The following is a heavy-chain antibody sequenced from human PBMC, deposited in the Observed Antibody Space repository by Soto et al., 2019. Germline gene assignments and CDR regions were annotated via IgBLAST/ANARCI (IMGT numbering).Heavy chain of an antibody. CDR2: IGSSGNTI. CDR1: GFTFSIYN. J-gene: IGHJ4*02. CDR3: ASHGSGSYYRGSSDY. D-gene: IGHD3-10*01. Sequence: GGSLRLSCAASGFTFSIYNMNWVRQAPGKGLEWVSYIGSSGNTIFYADSVKGRFTISRDNAKNSLYLQMNSLRDGDTAVYYCASHGSGSYYRGSSDYWGQGTLVTVSS. V-gene: IGHV3-48*02.